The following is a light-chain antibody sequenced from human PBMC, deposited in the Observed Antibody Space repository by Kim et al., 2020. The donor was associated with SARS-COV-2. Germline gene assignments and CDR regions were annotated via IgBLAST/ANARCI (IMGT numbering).Light chain of an antibody. CDR3: QKRSNWPPALT. CDR2: DAS. Sequence: EIVLTQSPATLSLSPGERATLSCRASQSVSSHLAWYQQKPGQAPRLLIYDASNRATGIPARFSGSGSGTDFTLTISSLEPEDFAVYYCQKRSNWPPALTFLGGTKAEI. CDR1: QSVSSH. J-gene: IGKJ4*01. V-gene: IGKV3-11*01.